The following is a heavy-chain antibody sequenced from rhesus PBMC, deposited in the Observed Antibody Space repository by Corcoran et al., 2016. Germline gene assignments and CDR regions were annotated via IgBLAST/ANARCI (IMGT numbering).Heavy chain of an antibody. CDR3: AREDEYSDY. CDR1: GGSITRSY. J-gene: IGHJ4*01. D-gene: IGHD4-23*01. Sequence: QLQLQEPGPGLVKPSETLSGTCAVSGGSITRSYWSWIRQAPGKGLEGVGYIYGSGSSTNYNPSLKSRVTLSVDTSKNQLSLKLSSVTAADTAVYYCAREDEYSDYWGQGVLVTVSS. CDR2: IYGSGSST. V-gene: IGHV4-169*02.